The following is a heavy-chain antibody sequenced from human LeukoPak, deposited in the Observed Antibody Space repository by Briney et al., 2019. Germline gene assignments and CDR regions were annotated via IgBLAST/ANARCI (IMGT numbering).Heavy chain of an antibody. D-gene: IGHD7-27*01. J-gene: IGHJ4*02. CDR3: ARDNWGRDY. CDR1: GFTFSTYS. V-gene: IGHV3-48*04. CDR2: ISDSSSTI. Sequence: GGSLRLSCVASGFTFSTYSMKWVRQAPGKGLEWVSYISDSSSTIYYADSVRGRFTISRDNAKNSLYLQMNSLRAEDTAVYYCARDNWGRDYWGQGILVTVSS.